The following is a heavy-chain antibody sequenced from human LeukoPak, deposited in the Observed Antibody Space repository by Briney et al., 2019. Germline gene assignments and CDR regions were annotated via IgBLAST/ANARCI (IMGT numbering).Heavy chain of an antibody. D-gene: IGHD2-15*01. CDR3: AKMVGGYCSA. V-gene: IGHV3-23*01. CDR1: GFTFSSYA. CDR2: ISGSGGST. J-gene: IGHJ5*02. Sequence: GGSLRLFCAASGFTFSSYAMSWVRQAPGKGLEWVSAISGSGGSTYYADSVRGRFTISRDNSKNTLYLQMNSLRAEDTAVYYCAKMVGGYCSAWGQGTLVTVSS.